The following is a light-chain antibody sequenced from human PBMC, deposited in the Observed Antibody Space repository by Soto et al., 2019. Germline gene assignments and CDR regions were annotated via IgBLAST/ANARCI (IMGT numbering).Light chain of an antibody. CDR2: GAS. J-gene: IGKJ1*01. CDR3: QQYGSSPWT. CDR1: QSVTSNY. Sequence: EIVLTQSPGTLSSSPGEIVSLSFRASQSVTSNYLAWYQQKPGQSPRLLIFGASIRDTGLPDRFSGGGYGTDFTLTISRLEPEDFAVYYCQQYGSSPWTFGQGTKVDIK. V-gene: IGKV3-20*01.